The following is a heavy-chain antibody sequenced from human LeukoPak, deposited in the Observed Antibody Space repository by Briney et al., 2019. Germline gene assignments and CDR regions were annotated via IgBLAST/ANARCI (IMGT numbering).Heavy chain of an antibody. D-gene: IGHD5-12*01. Sequence: GRSLRLSCATSGFTFSTSGIHWVRQAPGKGLEWVAVIGNGGENKNYADSVKGRFTISSDNSKNTVYLQMNSLRGDDTAVYYCAKEGATEQNYFDHWGRGSLVPVSS. CDR1: GFTFSTSG. CDR3: AKEGATEQNYFDH. J-gene: IGHJ4*01. V-gene: IGHV3-33*06. CDR2: IGNGGENK.